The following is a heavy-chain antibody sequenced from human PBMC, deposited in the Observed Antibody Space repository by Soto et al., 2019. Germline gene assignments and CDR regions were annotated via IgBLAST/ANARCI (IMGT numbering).Heavy chain of an antibody. CDR1: GYTFTSYA. D-gene: IGHD1-26*01. CDR2: INAGNGNT. CDR3: ARSVGAALSDY. V-gene: IGHV1-3*01. J-gene: IGHJ4*02. Sequence: QVQLVQSGAEVKKPGASVKVSCKASGYTFTSYAMNWVRQAPGQWLEWMGWINAGNGNTKYSQKFQGRVTITRDTSASTAYMELSSLRSEDTAVYYCARSVGAALSDYWGQGTLVTVSS.